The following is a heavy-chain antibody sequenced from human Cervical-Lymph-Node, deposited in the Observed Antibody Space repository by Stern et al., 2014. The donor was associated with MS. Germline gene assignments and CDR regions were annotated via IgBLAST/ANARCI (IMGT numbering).Heavy chain of an antibody. CDR2: IDEHGSRT. J-gene: IGHJ4*02. V-gene: IGHV3-74*02. Sequence: EVQLVESGGGLVQPGGSLRLSCEASGYTFSSYWMHWVRQVPGKGLVWVSRIDEHGSRTDYEDSVRGRFTISRDNARDTLYLEMHNLRVEDTALYYCTRDLAGVSSFWGQGALVTVSS. CDR1: GYTFSSYW. CDR3: TRDLAGVSSF. D-gene: IGHD5/OR15-5a*01.